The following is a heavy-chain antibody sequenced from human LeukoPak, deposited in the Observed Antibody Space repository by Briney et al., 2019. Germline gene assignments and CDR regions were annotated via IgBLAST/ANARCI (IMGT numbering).Heavy chain of an antibody. CDR3: ARRLAASGNY. Sequence: QPGGSLRLSCAASGFTFSSYEMNWVRQAQGKVLEWVSYISSSGSTIYYADSVKGRFTISRDNAKNSLYLQMNSLRAEDTAVYYCARRLAASGNYWGQGTLVTVSS. CDR2: ISSSGSTI. J-gene: IGHJ4*02. V-gene: IGHV3-48*03. D-gene: IGHD6-6*01. CDR1: GFTFSSYE.